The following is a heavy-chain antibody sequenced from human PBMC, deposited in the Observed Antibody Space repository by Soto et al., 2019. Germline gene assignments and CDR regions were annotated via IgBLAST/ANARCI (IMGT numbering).Heavy chain of an antibody. CDR1: GFTFNNYA. D-gene: IGHD6-13*01. V-gene: IGHV3-23*01. CDR3: ARESSSWYAFDI. J-gene: IGHJ3*02. Sequence: PGGSLRLSCEASGFTFNNYAIAWVRQAPGKGLEWVSGITSSGAAYYADFVKGRFTISRDNSKNTLYLQVNSLRAEDTAVYYCARESSSWYAFDIWGQGTMVTVSS. CDR2: ITSSGAA.